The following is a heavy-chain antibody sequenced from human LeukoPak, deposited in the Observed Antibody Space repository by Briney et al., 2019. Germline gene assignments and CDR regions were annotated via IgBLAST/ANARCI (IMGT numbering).Heavy chain of an antibody. V-gene: IGHV1-69*04. J-gene: IGHJ1*01. CDR3: ARGGSDAEYFQH. CDR2: IIPIFGIA. CDR1: GGTFSSYA. D-gene: IGHD2-15*01. Sequence: SVKVSCKPSGGTFSSYAISWVRQAPGQGLEWMGRIIPIFGIANYAQKFQGKVPITADKSTSTAYMELSSLRSEETAVYYCARGGSDAEYFQHWGQGTLVTVSS.